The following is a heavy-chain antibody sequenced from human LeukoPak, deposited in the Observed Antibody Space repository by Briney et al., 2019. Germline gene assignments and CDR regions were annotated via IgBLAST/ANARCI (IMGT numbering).Heavy chain of an antibody. CDR3: AKDQSSSWSIDAFDI. Sequence: GGSLRLSCAASGFTFSSYAMSWVRQAPGKGLEWVSAISGSGGSTYYADSMKGRFTISRDNSKNTLYLQMNSLRAEDTAVYYCAKDQSSSWSIDAFDIWGQGTMVTVSS. J-gene: IGHJ3*02. CDR1: GFTFSSYA. V-gene: IGHV3-23*01. CDR2: ISGSGGST. D-gene: IGHD6-13*01.